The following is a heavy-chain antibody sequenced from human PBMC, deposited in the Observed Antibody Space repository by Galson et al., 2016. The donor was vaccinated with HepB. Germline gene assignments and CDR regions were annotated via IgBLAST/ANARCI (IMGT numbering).Heavy chain of an antibody. CDR1: GDSVSSDVGV. J-gene: IGHJ4*02. CDR3: ARDAPGSSYFDS. CDR2: TYYRSHWYY. V-gene: IGHV6-1*01. Sequence: CAISGDSVSSDVGVWNWIRQSPSRGLEWLGRTYYRSHWYYDYAVAVKTRLVINPDTSRNQFSLQLSSVTPDDTAVYWCARDAPGSSYFDSWGQGTLVTVSS. D-gene: IGHD1-14*01.